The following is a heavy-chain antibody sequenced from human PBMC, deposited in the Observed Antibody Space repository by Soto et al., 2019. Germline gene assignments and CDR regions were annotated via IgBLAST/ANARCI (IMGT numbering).Heavy chain of an antibody. V-gene: IGHV4-39*01. CDR3: TSHFNDSRWPLDY. CDR1: GGSISSSSYY. CDR2: IYYSGST. D-gene: IGHD6-13*01. J-gene: IGHJ4*02. Sequence: SLTCTVSGGSISSSSYYWGWIRQPPGKGLEWIGSIYYSGSTYYNPSLKSRVTISVDTSKNQFTLKLSSVTTADTAGYYCTSHFNDSRWPLDYWVQGTLVTVS.